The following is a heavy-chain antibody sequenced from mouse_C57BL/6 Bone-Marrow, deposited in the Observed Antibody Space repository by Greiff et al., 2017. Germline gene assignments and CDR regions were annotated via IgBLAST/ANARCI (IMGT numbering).Heavy chain of an antibody. J-gene: IGHJ3*01. CDR3: ASESYCGYGSWFAY. CDR2: ISSGGSYT. V-gene: IGHV5-6*01. D-gene: IGHD2-2*01. Sequence: EVMLVESGGDLVKPGGSLKLSCAASGFTFSSYRMSWVRQTPDKRLEWVATISSGGSYTSYPDSVKGRFTISRDNAKNTLYLQMSSLKSEDTAMYYCASESYCGYGSWFAYGGQGTLVTVSA. CDR1: GFTFSSYR.